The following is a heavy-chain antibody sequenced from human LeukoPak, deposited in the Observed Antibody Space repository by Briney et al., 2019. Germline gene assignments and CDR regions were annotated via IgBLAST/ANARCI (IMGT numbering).Heavy chain of an antibody. J-gene: IGHJ4*02. D-gene: IGHD4/OR15-4a*01. CDR2: ITGSGDGT. V-gene: IGHV3-23*01. CDR1: EFTLRSYS. Sequence: GGSLRLSCVASEFTLRSYSMSWVRQAPGKGLEWVSSITGSGDGTSAADSVTGRFSISRDNSKSTLYLQMNSLRVEDTAVYYCAKAGLVRGGALDSWGQGTLVTVSS. CDR3: AKAGLVRGGALDS.